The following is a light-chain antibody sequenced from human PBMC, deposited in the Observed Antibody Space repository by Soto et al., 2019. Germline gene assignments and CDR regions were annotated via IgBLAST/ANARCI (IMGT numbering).Light chain of an antibody. CDR3: SSYTRSSTWV. V-gene: IGLV2-14*01. J-gene: IGLJ3*02. CDR2: EVS. Sequence: QSALTQPASVSGSPGQSITISCIGTSSDVAAYDFVSWYQQHPGKAPTLIIYEVSNRPSGISDRFSGSKSGNTASLTISGLQAEDEADYYCSSYTRSSTWVFGGGTKLTVL. CDR1: SSDVAAYDF.